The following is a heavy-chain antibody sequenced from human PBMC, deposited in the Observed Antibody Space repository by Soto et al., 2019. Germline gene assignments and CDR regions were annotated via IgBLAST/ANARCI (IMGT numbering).Heavy chain of an antibody. CDR2: IYTSGST. D-gene: IGHD1-26*01. V-gene: IGHV4-4*07. CDR1: GGSISSYY. CDR3: ARXGPEEWELLNYYYGMDV. J-gene: IGHJ6*02. Sequence: SETLSLTCTVSGGSISSYYWSWIRQPAGKGLEWIGRIYTSGSTNYNPSLKSRVTMSVDTSKNQFSLKLSSVTAADTAVYYCARXGPEEWELLNYYYGMDVWGQGTTVTVSS.